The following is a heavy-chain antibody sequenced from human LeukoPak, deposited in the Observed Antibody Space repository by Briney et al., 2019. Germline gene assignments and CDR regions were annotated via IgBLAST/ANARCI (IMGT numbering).Heavy chain of an antibody. CDR3: AREGGDDYGGKAEWFDP. V-gene: IGHV1-2*06. CDR1: GGTFSSYT. CDR2: INPNSGGT. Sequence: ASVKVSCKASGGTFSSYTISWVRQAPGQGLEWMGRINPNSGGTNYAQKFQGRVTMTRDTSISTAYMELSRLRSDDTAVYYCAREGGDDYGGKAEWFDPWGQGTLVTVSS. D-gene: IGHD4-23*01. J-gene: IGHJ5*02.